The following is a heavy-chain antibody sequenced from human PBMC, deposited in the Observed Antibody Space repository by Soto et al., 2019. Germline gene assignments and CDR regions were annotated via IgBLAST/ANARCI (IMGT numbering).Heavy chain of an antibody. V-gene: IGHV3-33*01. Sequence: VQVVESGGGVVQPGRSLRLSCAASGFTFSSFGMHWVRQAPGKGLEWVSLIWYDGSKKSYGDSVKGRFTISRDNSRNTVYLKMNSLRADDTAVDYCARDASYYSLWSGYYPSRNGMDVWGQGTRVTVSS. J-gene: IGHJ6*02. D-gene: IGHD3-3*01. CDR2: IWYDGSKK. CDR1: GFTFSSFG. CDR3: ARDASYYSLWSGYYPSRNGMDV.